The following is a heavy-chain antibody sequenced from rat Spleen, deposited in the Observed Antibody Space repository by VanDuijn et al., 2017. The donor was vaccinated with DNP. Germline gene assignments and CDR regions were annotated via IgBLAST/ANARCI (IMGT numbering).Heavy chain of an antibody. CDR1: GFTLSNYG. CDR3: ARGSTSIYWYFDF. J-gene: IGHJ1*01. V-gene: IGHV5-19*01. D-gene: IGHD3-1*01. Sequence: EVQVVESGGGVVQPGGSLKLSCAVSGFTLSNYGMHWIRQAPTKGLEWVASISPSGGNTYYRDSVKGRFTFSRDNAKNILYLQMDSLRSEDTATYYCARGSTSIYWYFDFWGPGTMVTVSS. CDR2: ISPSGGNT.